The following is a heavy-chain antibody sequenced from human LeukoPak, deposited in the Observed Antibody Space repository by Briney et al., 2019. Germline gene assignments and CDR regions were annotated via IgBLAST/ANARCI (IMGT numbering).Heavy chain of an antibody. J-gene: IGHJ4*02. CDR3: ARSRTYCGGDCSGYYFNY. D-gene: IGHD2-21*02. V-gene: IGHV4-30-2*01. CDR1: GVSISSGGYS. Sequence: SETLSLTCAVSGVSISSGGYSWSWIRQPPGKGLEWIGYIYHSGSTYYNPSLKSRVTISVDRSKNQFSLKLSSVTAADTAVYYCARSRTYCGGDCSGYYFNYWGQGTLVTVSS. CDR2: IYHSGST.